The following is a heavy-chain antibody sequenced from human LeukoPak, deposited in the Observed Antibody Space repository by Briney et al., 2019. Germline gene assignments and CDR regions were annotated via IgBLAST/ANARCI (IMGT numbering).Heavy chain of an antibody. D-gene: IGHD2-2*01. CDR3: ARERCGNTTCYFDY. J-gene: IGHJ4*02. CDR1: GGSISSYW. Sequence: SETLSLTCTVSGGSISSYWWSWIRQAPGEGLEWIGYVYYTGSTYYNPSLKSRVSISVDTSKNQFSLELRSVTAADTAVYYCARERCGNTTCYFDYWGQGTLVTVSS. V-gene: IGHV4-59*12. CDR2: VYYTGST.